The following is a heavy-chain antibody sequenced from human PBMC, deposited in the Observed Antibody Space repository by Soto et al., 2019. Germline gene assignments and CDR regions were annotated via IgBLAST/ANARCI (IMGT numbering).Heavy chain of an antibody. J-gene: IGHJ4*02. CDR3: AAGLGYFDY. CDR2: ISGSGGST. CDR1: GFTFSSYA. D-gene: IGHD6-19*01. V-gene: IGHV3-23*01. Sequence: EVQLLESGGGLVQPGGSLRLSCAASGFTFSSYAMSWVRQAPGKGLEWVSAISGSGGSTYYADSVKGRFTISRDNSKNTLDLEMNSLRAEDTGVYYCAAGLGYFDYWGQGTLVTVSS.